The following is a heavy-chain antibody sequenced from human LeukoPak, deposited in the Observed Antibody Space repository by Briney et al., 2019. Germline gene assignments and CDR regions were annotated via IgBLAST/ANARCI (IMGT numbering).Heavy chain of an antibody. V-gene: IGHV1-69*13. J-gene: IGHJ6*03. CDR3: ARDRKWLFSGGYYYYYMDV. D-gene: IGHD3-22*01. Sequence: SVKVSCKASGGTFSSYAISWVRQAPGQGLEWMGGTIPIFGTANYAQKFQGRVTITADESTSTAYMELSSLRSEDTAVYYCARDRKWLFSGGYYYYYMDVWGKGTTVTVSS. CDR2: TIPIFGTA. CDR1: GGTFSSYA.